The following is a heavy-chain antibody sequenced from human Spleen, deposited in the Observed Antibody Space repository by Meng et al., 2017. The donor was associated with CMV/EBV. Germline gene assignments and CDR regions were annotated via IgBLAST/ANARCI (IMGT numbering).Heavy chain of an antibody. CDR3: ARAGTICGGHNWFDS. CDR1: GGTFRSYG. Sequence: SVKVSCKTSGGTFRSYGISWVRQAPGQGLEWMGGIIPVFGAANYAQKFQGRVTITTDDSTSTAYMELNSMRSEDTAVYYCARAGTICGGHNWFDSWGQGTLVTVSS. J-gene: IGHJ5*01. D-gene: IGHD3-3*01. V-gene: IGHV1-69*05. CDR2: IIPVFGAA.